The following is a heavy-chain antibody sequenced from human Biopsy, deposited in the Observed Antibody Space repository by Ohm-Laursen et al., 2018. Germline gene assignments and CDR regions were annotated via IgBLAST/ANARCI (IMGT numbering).Heavy chain of an antibody. D-gene: IGHD6-6*01. V-gene: IGHV1-8*01. J-gene: IGHJ5*02. CDR2: MIPSSGKT. CDR1: GYSFSTYD. CDR3: ARGYSRRVSIFEASIYWFDT. Sequence: ASVKVSRKASGYSFSTYDVNWVRQSRGQGLEWMGWMIPSSGKTGYAQRFQGRVTLTMNTSISTAYMELSGLRSEDTAVYFCARGYSRRVSIFEASIYWFDTWGQGTLVTVSS.